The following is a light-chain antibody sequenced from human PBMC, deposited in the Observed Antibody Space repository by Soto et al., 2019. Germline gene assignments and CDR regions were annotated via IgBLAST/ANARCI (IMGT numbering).Light chain of an antibody. CDR3: QQYGSSPLA. Sequence: EIVLTQSPGTLSLSPGERATLSCRASQSVSSSYLAWYQQKPGQAPRLLIYGASSRATGIQDRFSGSGSGTDFPLTISRLEPEDFAVYYCQQYGSSPLAFGQGTKVEIK. V-gene: IGKV3-20*01. CDR1: QSVSSSY. CDR2: GAS. J-gene: IGKJ1*01.